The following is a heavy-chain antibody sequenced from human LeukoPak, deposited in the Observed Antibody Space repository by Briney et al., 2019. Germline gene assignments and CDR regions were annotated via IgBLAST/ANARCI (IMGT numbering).Heavy chain of an antibody. CDR1: GGSIISGDYY. CDR3: ARSRSGYSYDHAAFEI. V-gene: IGHV4-30-4*01. J-gene: IGHJ3*02. CDR2: IYYSGST. D-gene: IGHD5-18*01. Sequence: SETLSLTCSVSGGSIISGDYYWSWIRQPPGKGLEWIGYIYYSGSTYYNPSLKSRVSISVDMSKNQFSLKLSSVTAADTAVYYCARSRSGYSYDHAAFEIWGQGTVVTVSS.